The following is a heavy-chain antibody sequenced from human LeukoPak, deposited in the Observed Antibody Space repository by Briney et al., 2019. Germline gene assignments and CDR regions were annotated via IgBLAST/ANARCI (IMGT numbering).Heavy chain of an antibody. J-gene: IGHJ4*02. CDR3: ARVPYGDYDHVDY. CDR1: GFTFGNSW. CDR2: ISSSGSTI. Sequence: QSGGSLRLSCAASGFTFGNSWVHWVRQAPGKGLEWVSYISSSGSTIYYADSVKGRFTISRDNAKNSLYLQMNSLRAEDTAVYYCARVPYGDYDHVDYWGQGTLVTVSS. V-gene: IGHV3-48*04. D-gene: IGHD4-17*01.